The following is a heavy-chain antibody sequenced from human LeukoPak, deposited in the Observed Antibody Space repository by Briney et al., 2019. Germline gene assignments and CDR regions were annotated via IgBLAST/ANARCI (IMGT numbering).Heavy chain of an antibody. CDR3: AKGNWRL. CDR1: GFTFSNAW. CDR2: IKSETDGGAT. J-gene: IGHJ4*02. D-gene: IGHD3-3*01. Sequence: GGSLRLSCAASGFTFSNAWMSWVRQAPGKGLEWVGRIKSETDGGATDYAAPVKGRFTISRDDSKNTLYLQMNSLKTEDTAVYYCAKGNWRLWGQGTLVTVSS. V-gene: IGHV3-15*01.